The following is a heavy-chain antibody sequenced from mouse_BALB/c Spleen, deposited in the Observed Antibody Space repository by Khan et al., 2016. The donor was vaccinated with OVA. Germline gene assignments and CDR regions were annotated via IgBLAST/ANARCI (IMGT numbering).Heavy chain of an antibody. D-gene: IGHD3-2*02. V-gene: IGHV1-76*01. Sequence: QVRPGASVKLSCKTSGYIFTSYWIHWVKQRSGQGLEWIARIYPGTDNTYYNGRLKDKATLTADKSSSTAYMQLSSLKSEDSAVYFCAREEALYYFDYWGQGTTLTVSS. CDR2: IYPGTDNT. J-gene: IGHJ2*01. CDR1: GYIFTSYW. CDR3: AREEALYYFDY.